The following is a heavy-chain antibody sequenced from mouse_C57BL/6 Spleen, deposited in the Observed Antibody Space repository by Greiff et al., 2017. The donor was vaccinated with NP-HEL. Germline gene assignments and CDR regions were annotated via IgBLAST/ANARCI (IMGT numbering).Heavy chain of an antibody. CDR3: AREADPSRAMDY. CDR1: GFTFSDYY. V-gene: IGHV5-16*01. D-gene: IGHD6-1*01. CDR2: INYDGSST. J-gene: IGHJ4*01. Sequence: EVKLMESEGGLVQPGSSMKLSCTASGFTFSDYYMAWVRQVPEKGLEWVANINYDGSSTYYLDSLKSRFIISRDNAKNILYLQMSSLKSEDTATYYCAREADPSRAMDYWGEGTPDTASS.